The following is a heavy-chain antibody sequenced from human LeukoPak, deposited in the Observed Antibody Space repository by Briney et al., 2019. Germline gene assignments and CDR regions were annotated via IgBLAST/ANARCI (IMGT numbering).Heavy chain of an antibody. CDR2: ISYDGSNK. V-gene: IGHV3-30*03. CDR1: GFTFSSYG. D-gene: IGHD6-6*01. CDR3: ARKKSVYRSSSSSYYYMDV. J-gene: IGHJ6*03. Sequence: GRSLRLSCAASGFTFSSYGMHWVRQAPGKGLEWVAVISYDGSNKYYADSVKGRFTISRDNSKNTVYLQMNSLRAEDTAVYHCARKKSVYRSSSSSYYYMDVWGKGTTVTVSS.